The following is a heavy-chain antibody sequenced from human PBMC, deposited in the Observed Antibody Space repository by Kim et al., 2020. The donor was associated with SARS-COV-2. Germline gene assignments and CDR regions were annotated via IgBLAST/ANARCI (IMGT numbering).Heavy chain of an antibody. Sequence: GGSLRLSCAASGFTFSSYAMSWVRQAPGKGLEWVSAISGSGGSTYYADSVKGRFTISRDNSKNTQYLQMNSLRAEDTAVYYCAKSNYYGSGSYSCFQHWGQGTLVTVSS. V-gene: IGHV3-23*01. CDR1: GFTFSSYA. CDR2: ISGSGGST. CDR3: AKSNYYGSGSYSCFQH. D-gene: IGHD3-10*01. J-gene: IGHJ1*01.